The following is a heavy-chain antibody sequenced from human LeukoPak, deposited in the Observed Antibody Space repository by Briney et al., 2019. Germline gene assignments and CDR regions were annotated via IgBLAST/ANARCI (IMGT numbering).Heavy chain of an antibody. CDR3: ARVGGYYYDSSGYRPHPYFDY. V-gene: IGHV4-4*07. J-gene: IGHJ4*02. CDR2: IYTSGST. Sequence: SETLSLTCTVSGGSISSYYWSWIRQPAGKGLEWIGRIYTSGSTNYNPSLKSRVTISVDTSKNQFSLKLSSVTAADTAVYYCARVGGYYYDSSGYRPHPYFDYWGQGTLVTVSS. CDR1: GGSISSYY. D-gene: IGHD3-22*01.